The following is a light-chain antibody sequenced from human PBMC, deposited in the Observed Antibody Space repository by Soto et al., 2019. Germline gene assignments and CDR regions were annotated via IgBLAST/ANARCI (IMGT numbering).Light chain of an antibody. CDR2: GAS. Sequence: EIVLTQSPGTLSLSPGERATLSCKASQSVSSNYLAWYQQKRGQAPRLLIYGASSRATGIPTRFSGSGSGTDFTLTISRLEPEDFAVYYCQQYDTAPRTFGQGTKVEI. CDR3: QQYDTAPRT. J-gene: IGKJ1*01. CDR1: QSVSSNY. V-gene: IGKV3-20*01.